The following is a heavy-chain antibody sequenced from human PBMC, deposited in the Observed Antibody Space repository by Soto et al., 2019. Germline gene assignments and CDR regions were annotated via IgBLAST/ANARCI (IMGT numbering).Heavy chain of an antibody. CDR3: TTDQGYSGFGGLLLYYFDY. CDR2: IKSKTDGGTT. V-gene: IGHV3-15*01. D-gene: IGHD2-21*01. CDR1: GFTFSNAW. J-gene: IGHJ4*02. Sequence: GGSLRLSCAASGFTFSNAWMSWVRQAPGKGLEWVGRIKSKTDGGTTDYAAPVKGRFTISRDDSKSTLYLQMNSLKTEDTAVYYCTTDQGYSGFGGLLLYYFDYWGQGTLVTVSS.